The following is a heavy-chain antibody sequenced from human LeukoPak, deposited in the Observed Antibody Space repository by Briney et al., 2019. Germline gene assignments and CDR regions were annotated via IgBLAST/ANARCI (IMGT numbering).Heavy chain of an antibody. CDR1: GFTFNNYW. CDR2: IKPNRGEK. J-gene: IGHJ6*03. CDR3: ARDHSGYEYGSFTYHYQYMDV. Sequence: GGSLRLACAVYGFTFNNYWMSWVRQTPGKGLEWVANIKPNRGEKYYAHSVKGRFTISRDNAKNSMYLQMNSLRADDTAVYYCARDHSGYEYGSFTYHYQYMDVWGKGTTVTVSS. D-gene: IGHD5-12*01. V-gene: IGHV3-7*01.